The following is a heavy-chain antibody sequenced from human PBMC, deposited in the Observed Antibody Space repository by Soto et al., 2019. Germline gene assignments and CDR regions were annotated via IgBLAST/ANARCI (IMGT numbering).Heavy chain of an antibody. CDR2: IFYSGTA. J-gene: IGHJ4*02. V-gene: IGHV4-30-4*01. D-gene: IGHD3-10*01. Sequence: SETLSLTCTVSGDSISSGNHYWSWIRQPPGKGLEWIGYIFYSGTAYYNPSLNSRLTISVDTSTNHFALKLSSVTAADTAVYYCARTDYGTAYFDHWGQGSLVTVSS. CDR3: ARTDYGTAYFDH. CDR1: GDSISSGNHY.